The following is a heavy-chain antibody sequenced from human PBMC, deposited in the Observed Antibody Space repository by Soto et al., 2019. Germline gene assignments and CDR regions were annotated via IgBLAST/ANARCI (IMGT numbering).Heavy chain of an antibody. CDR2: INCDGSST. Sequence: GGSLRLSCAASGFTFSSYWMHWVRQAPGKGLVWVSRINCDGSSTSYADSVKGRFTISRDNAKNTLFLQMNSLRAEDTAVYYCARVGCSGGSCYRLHYYYGMDVWGQGTTVTVSS. V-gene: IGHV3-74*01. CDR3: ARVGCSGGSCYRLHYYYGMDV. J-gene: IGHJ6*02. CDR1: GFTFSSYW. D-gene: IGHD2-15*01.